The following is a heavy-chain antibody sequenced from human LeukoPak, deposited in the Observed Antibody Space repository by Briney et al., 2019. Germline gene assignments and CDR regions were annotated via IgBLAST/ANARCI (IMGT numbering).Heavy chain of an antibody. CDR2: ISYDGSNK. CDR3: ARESIYDYVWGSYRYWDY. CDR1: GFTFSSYA. V-gene: IGHV3-30*01. D-gene: IGHD3-16*02. Sequence: GGSLRLSCAASGFTFSSYAMHWVRQAPGKGLEWVAVISYDGSNKYYADSVKGRFTISRDDSKNTLYLQMNSLRAEDTAVYYCARESIYDYVWGSYRYWDYWGQGTLVTVSS. J-gene: IGHJ4*02.